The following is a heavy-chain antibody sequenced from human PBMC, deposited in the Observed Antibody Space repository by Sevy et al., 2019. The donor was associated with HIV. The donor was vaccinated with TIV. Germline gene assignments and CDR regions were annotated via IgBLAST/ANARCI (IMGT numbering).Heavy chain of an antibody. Sequence: GGSLRLSCTGSGFTFGDYAMSWVRQAPGKGLEWVAFLKHKAYGGTLDYAASVKGRLSISRDDPTSIANLQMNDLKTDETEIYYRPRSKGAQYIFDYWGQGALVTVSS. CDR2: LKHKAYGGTL. J-gene: IGHJ4*02. CDR1: GFTFGDYA. V-gene: IGHV3-49*04. D-gene: IGHD6-6*01. CDR3: PRSKGAQYIFDY.